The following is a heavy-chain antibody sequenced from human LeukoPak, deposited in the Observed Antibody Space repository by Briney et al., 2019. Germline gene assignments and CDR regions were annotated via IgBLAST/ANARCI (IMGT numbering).Heavy chain of an antibody. CDR2: ISSSSTI. Sequence: GGSLRLSCAASGFTFSSYGMNWVRQAPGKGLEWVSYISSSSTIYYADSVKGRFTISRDNAKNSLYLQMNSLRDEDTAVYYCARTSGYHDYWGQGTLVTVSS. CDR3: ARTSGYHDY. CDR1: GFTFSSYG. V-gene: IGHV3-48*02. J-gene: IGHJ4*02. D-gene: IGHD3-22*01.